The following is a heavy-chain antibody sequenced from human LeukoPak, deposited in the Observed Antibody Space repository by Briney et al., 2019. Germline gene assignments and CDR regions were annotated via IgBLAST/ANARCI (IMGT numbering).Heavy chain of an antibody. J-gene: IGHJ4*02. Sequence: GASVKVSCKASGYTFMGYYIHWVRQAPGQGLEWMGWINPNSGGTNYPQKFQGRVTMTRDTSISTAYMELSKLTSDDTAVYYCARGAEFDYWGQGTLVTVSS. CDR3: ARGAEFDY. CDR1: GYTFMGYY. V-gene: IGHV1-2*02. CDR2: INPNSGGT.